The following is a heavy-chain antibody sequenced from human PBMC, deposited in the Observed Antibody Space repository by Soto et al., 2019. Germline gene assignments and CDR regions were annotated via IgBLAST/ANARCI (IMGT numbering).Heavy chain of an antibody. CDR2: VYYGGST. CDR3: AGGDYYHSSGYYFYYYTMDV. CDR1: GGSISSSSYY. Sequence: SETLSLTCTVSGGSISSSSYYWGWIRQPPGKGLEWIGNVYYGGSTYYNPSLESRVTISVETSKSQFSLKLSSVTAADTAVYYCAGGDYYHSSGYYFYYYTMDVWSQGTTVTVSS. V-gene: IGHV4-39*01. J-gene: IGHJ6*02. D-gene: IGHD3-22*01.